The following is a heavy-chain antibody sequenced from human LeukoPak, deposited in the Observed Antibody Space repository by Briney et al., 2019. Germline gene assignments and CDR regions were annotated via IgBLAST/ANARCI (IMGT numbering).Heavy chain of an antibody. Sequence: GGSLRLSCAASGFTFSSYDMHWVRQAPGKGLEWVALISYDGSNKYYADSVKGRFTISRDNSKNTLYLQVNSVRAEDTAVYYCAKDRSSSWSFDYWGLGTLVTVSS. V-gene: IGHV3-30*18. CDR2: ISYDGSNK. D-gene: IGHD6-13*01. J-gene: IGHJ4*02. CDR3: AKDRSSSWSFDY. CDR1: GFTFSSYD.